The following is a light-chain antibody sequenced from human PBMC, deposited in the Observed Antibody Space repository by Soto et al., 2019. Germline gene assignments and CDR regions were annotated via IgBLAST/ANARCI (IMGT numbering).Light chain of an antibody. V-gene: IGKV3-11*01. CDR2: DAS. Sequence: EIVLTQSPATLSLSPGERATLSCRASQSVSSYLAWYQQKPGQAPRLLIYDASNRATGIPARFSGSGSGTDFTLTISSLEPEDFAVDYYQQRSNWPPGLTFGGGTKMEIK. J-gene: IGKJ4*01. CDR3: QQRSNWPPGLT. CDR1: QSVSSY.